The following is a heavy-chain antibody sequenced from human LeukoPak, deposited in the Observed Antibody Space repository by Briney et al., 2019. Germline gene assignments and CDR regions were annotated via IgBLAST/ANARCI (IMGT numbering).Heavy chain of an antibody. V-gene: IGHV4-4*08. Sequence: SETLSLTCTVSGGSISSYYWSWIRQPLGKGLEWIGYIYTSGSTNYNPSLKSRVTMSVDTSKNQFSLKLSSVTAADTAVYYCARGYYGSGSRYFDYWGQGTLVTVSS. D-gene: IGHD3-10*01. J-gene: IGHJ4*02. CDR3: ARGYYGSGSRYFDY. CDR2: IYTSGST. CDR1: GGSISSYY.